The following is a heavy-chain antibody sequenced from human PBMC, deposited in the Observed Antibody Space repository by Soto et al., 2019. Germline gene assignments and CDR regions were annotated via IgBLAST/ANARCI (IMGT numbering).Heavy chain of an antibody. CDR3: AGDTSATVEMATISYFDY. Sequence: ASVKVSCKASGYTFTSYYMHWVRQAPGQGLEWMGIINPSGGSTSYAQKFQGRVTMTRDTSTSTVYMELSSLRSEDTAVYYCAGDTSATVEMATISYFDYWGQGTLVTVSS. V-gene: IGHV1-46*01. D-gene: IGHD5-12*01. CDR1: GYTFTSYY. J-gene: IGHJ4*02. CDR2: INPSGGST.